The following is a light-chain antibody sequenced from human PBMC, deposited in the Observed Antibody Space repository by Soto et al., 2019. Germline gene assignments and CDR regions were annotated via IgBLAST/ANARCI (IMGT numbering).Light chain of an antibody. CDR3: QQYGDSPRT. CDR2: GAS. J-gene: IGKJ1*01. V-gene: IGKV3-20*01. Sequence: IVFAQVPGTPSFSPGERATLSFRASQSVSSSYLAWYQHKPGQAPTLLIYGASRRTPGIPDRFSGRGSGTDFTLTISGLEPEDFAVYYCQQYGDSPRTFGQGTKVDIK. CDR1: QSVSSSY.